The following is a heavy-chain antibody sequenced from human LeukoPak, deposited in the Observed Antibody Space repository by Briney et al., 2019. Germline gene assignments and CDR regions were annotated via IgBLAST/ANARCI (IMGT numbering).Heavy chain of an antibody. CDR3: ARDSEVRGELDY. D-gene: IGHD3-10*01. Sequence: SGPTLVNPTQTLTLTCTFSGFSLTTTGMCVTWIRQPPGKGLEWIGSIYYSGSTYYNPSLKSRVTISVDTSKNQFSLKLSSVTAADTAVYYCARDSEVRGELDYWGQGTLVTVSS. CDR1: GFSLTTTGMC. CDR2: IYYSGST. V-gene: IGHV4-39*07. J-gene: IGHJ4*02.